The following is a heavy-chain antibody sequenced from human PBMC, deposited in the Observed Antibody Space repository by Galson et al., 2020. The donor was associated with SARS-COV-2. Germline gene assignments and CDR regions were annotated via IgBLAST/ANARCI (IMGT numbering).Heavy chain of an antibody. CDR1: GDSVSSNSAA. Sequence: SQTLSLTCAISGDSVSSNSAAWNWIRQSPSRGLEWLGRTYYRSKWYNDYAVSVKSRITINADTSKNQFSLQLNSVSPEDTAVYYCARERIYSSGSLNWFDPCGQGTLVTVSS. CDR3: ARERIYSSGSLNWFDP. V-gene: IGHV6-1*01. D-gene: IGHD3-22*01. CDR2: TYYRSKWYN. J-gene: IGHJ5*02.